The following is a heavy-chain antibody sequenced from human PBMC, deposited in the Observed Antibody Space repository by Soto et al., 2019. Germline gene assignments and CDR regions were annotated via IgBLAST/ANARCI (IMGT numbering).Heavy chain of an antibody. V-gene: IGHV1-69*13. Sequence: GASVKVSCKASGGTFSSYAISWVRQAPGQGLEWMGGIIPIFGTANYAQKFQGRVTITADESTSTAYMELSSLRSEDTAVYYCARDYQYYDFWSGYYTYDYYYYGMDVWGQGTTVTVSS. CDR1: GGTFSSYA. CDR3: ARDYQYYDFWSGYYTYDYYYYGMDV. CDR2: IIPIFGTA. D-gene: IGHD3-3*01. J-gene: IGHJ6*02.